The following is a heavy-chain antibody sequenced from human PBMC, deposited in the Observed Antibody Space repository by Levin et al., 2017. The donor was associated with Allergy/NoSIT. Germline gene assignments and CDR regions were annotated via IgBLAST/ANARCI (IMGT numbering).Heavy chain of an antibody. CDR3: AKDAERELALPMYYFDY. CDR1: GFTFSSYG. V-gene: IGHV3-30*18. CDR2: ISYDGSNK. J-gene: IGHJ4*02. D-gene: IGHD1-1*01. Sequence: SCAASGFTFSSYGMHWVRQAPGKGLEWVAVISYDGSNKYYADSVKGRFTISRDNSKNTLYLQMNSLRAEDTAVYYCAKDAERELALPMYYFDYWGQGTLVTVSS.